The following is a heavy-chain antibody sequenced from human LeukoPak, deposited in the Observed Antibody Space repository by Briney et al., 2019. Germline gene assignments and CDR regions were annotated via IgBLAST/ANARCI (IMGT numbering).Heavy chain of an antibody. D-gene: IGHD3-9*01. CDR2: IYYSGYT. CDR1: GGSISSYY. V-gene: IGHV4-59*01. J-gene: IGHJ3*02. CDR3: ASSYYDILTGDGFDI. Sequence: SETLSLTCTVSGGSISSYYWSWIRQPPGKGLEWIGYIYYSGYTNYNPSLKSRVTISVDTSKNQFSLKLSSVTAADTAVYYCASSYYDILTGDGFDIWGQGTMVTVSS.